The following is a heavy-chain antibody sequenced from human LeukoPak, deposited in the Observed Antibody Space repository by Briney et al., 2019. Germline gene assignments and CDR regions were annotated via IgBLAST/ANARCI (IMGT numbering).Heavy chain of an antibody. V-gene: IGHV4-59*01. J-gene: IGHJ6*03. Sequence: SETLSLTCTVSGGSISSYYWSWIRQPAGKGLEWIGYIYYSGSTNYNPSLKSRVTISVDTSKNQFSLKLSSVTAADTAVYYCARAESGSYYYYMDVWGKGTTVTVSS. D-gene: IGHD1-26*01. CDR3: ARAESGSYYYYMDV. CDR2: IYYSGST. CDR1: GGSISSYY.